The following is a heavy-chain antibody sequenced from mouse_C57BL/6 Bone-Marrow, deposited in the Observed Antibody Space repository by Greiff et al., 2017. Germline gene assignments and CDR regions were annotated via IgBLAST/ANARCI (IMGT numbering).Heavy chain of an antibody. CDR2: INPYNGGT. D-gene: IGHD1-1*01. J-gene: IGHJ4*01. CDR1: GYTFTDYY. CDR3: AHTVVAEEWYYAMDY. Sequence: EVKLQESGPVLVKPGASVKMSCKASGYTFTDYYMNWVKQSHGKSLEWIGVINPYNGGTSYNQKFKGKATLTVDKSSSTAYMELNSLTSEDSAVYYCAHTVVAEEWYYAMDYWGQGTSVTVSS. V-gene: IGHV1-19*01.